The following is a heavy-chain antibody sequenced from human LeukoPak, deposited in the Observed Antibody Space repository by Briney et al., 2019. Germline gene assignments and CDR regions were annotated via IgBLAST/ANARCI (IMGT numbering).Heavy chain of an antibody. Sequence: SETLSLTCAVYGGSFSGYYWSWIRQPPGKGLEWIGEINHSGTTNYNPSLKSRVTISVDTSKNQFSLKLSSVTAADTAVYYCARGRIAAAGTSWFDPWGQGTLVTVSS. CDR1: GGSFSGYY. D-gene: IGHD6-13*01. V-gene: IGHV4-34*01. CDR3: ARGRIAAAGTSWFDP. J-gene: IGHJ5*02. CDR2: INHSGTT.